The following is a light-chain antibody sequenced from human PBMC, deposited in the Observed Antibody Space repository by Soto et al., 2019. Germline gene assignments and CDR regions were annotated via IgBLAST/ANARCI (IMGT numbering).Light chain of an antibody. CDR2: GAV. CDR1: QSLSSNS. V-gene: IGKV3-20*01. J-gene: IGKJ1*01. CDR3: QQYGSSPWT. Sequence: LAQSGGTLSLSPGERATLSCMPSQSLSSNSLAWYQQKPGQAPRLLTYGAVNRATGIPDRFSGSGSGTDFTLTISRLEPEDFAVYYCQQYGSSPWTFGQGTKVDI.